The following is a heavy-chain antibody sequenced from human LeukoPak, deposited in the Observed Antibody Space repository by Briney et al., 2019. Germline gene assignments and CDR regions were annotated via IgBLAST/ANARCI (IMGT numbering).Heavy chain of an antibody. V-gene: IGHV3-23*01. J-gene: IGHJ4*02. CDR1: GFTFSSYG. Sequence: GGSLRLSCAASGFTFSSYGMSWVRQAPGKGLEWVSAISGSGGSTYYADSVKGRFTISRDNSKNTLYLQMNSLRAEDTAVYYCAKVAQKGWQLERNTYDYWGQGTLVTVSS. CDR2: ISGSGGST. D-gene: IGHD1-1*01. CDR3: AKVAQKGWQLERNTYDY.